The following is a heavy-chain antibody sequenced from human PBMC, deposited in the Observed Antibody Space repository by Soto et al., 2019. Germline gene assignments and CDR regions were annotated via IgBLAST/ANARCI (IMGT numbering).Heavy chain of an antibody. V-gene: IGHV3-53*04. D-gene: IGHD2-15*01. CDR3: ARAQDEWLGAVAWAPKVGDRHWDFDL. J-gene: IGHJ2*01. Sequence: EVLLVESGGAVVQPGGSLRLSCAASGFAVSSNCMSWVRQAPGQGLEWVSLIYSGDSVYYADSVKGRFSISRQNSINTQHLQVNPLRTDARAVYYCARAQDEWLGAVAWAPKVGDRHWDFDLWGRGTLGTVSS. CDR1: GFAVSSNC. CDR2: IYSGDSV.